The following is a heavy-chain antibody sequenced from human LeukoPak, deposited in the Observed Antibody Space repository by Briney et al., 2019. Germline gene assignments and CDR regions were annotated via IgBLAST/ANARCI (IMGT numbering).Heavy chain of an antibody. J-gene: IGHJ4*02. CDR3: ARDLSGYDY. Sequence: GASVKVSCKASGGTFSSYAISWVRQAPGQGLEWMGRINPNSGGTNYAQKFQGRVTMTRDTSISTAYLELSRLRSDDTAVYYCARDLSGYDYWGQGTLVTVSS. D-gene: IGHD3-22*01. V-gene: IGHV1-2*06. CDR1: GGTFSSYA. CDR2: INPNSGGT.